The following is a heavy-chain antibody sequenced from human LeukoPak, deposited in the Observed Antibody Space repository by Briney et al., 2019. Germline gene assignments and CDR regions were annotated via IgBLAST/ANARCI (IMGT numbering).Heavy chain of an antibody. CDR3: AIRGDYGDYGRSVDY. CDR2: IYPGDSDT. V-gene: IGHV5-51*01. J-gene: IGHJ4*02. Sequence: GESLKIYCKGSGYSFTSYWIGWVRQMPGKGLEWMGIIYPGDSDTRYSPSFQGQVTISADKSISTAYLQWSSLKASDTAMYYCAIRGDYGDYGRSVDYWGQGTLVTVSS. CDR1: GYSFTSYW. D-gene: IGHD4-17*01.